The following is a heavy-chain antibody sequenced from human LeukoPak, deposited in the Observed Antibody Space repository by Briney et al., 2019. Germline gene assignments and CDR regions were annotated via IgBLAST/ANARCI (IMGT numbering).Heavy chain of an antibody. CDR1: GFTFSSYG. J-gene: IGHJ6*02. CDR2: ISGSGGST. CDR3: AKDRGMGLWFGVGPGMDV. V-gene: IGHV3-23*01. D-gene: IGHD3-10*01. Sequence: GGSLRLSCAASGFTFSSYGMSWVRQAPGKGLEWVSAISGSGGSTYYADSVKGRFTISRDNSKNTLYLQMNSLRAEDTAVYYCAKDRGMGLWFGVGPGMDVWGQGTTVTVSS.